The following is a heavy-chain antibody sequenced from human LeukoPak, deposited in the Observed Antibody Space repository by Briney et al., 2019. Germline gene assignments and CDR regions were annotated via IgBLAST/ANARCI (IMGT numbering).Heavy chain of an antibody. CDR3: ARVQSGGYCSAGSCYLGY. Sequence: ASVKVSCKASGYTLTTYALNWVRQAPGQGLEWMGWINTDTGNPTYAQGFTGRFVFSLDTSVSTAYLQISSLKAEDTAVYYCARVQSGGYCSAGSCYLGYWGQGTLVTVSS. CDR1: GYTLTTYA. CDR2: INTDTGNP. J-gene: IGHJ4*02. D-gene: IGHD2-15*01. V-gene: IGHV7-4-1*02.